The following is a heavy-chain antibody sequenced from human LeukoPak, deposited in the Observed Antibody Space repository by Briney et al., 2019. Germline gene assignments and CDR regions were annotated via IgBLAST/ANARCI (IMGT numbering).Heavy chain of an antibody. V-gene: IGHV4-4*07. CDR2: IYVTGST. D-gene: IGHD6-13*01. CDR1: GASISSYY. J-gene: IGHJ2*01. CDR3: ARVSSSWYQDWYFDL. Sequence: SETLSLTCTVSGASISSYYWSWIRQPAGKALEWIGRIYVTGSTTYNPSLKSRVTMSVDTSKNQFSLKLSSVTAADTAVYYCARVSSSWYQDWYFDLWGRGTLVTVSS.